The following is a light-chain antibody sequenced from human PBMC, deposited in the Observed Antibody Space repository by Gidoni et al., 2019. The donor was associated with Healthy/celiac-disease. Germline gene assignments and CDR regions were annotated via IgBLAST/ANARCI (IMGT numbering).Light chain of an antibody. CDR3: QSADSSCTVYV. Sequence: SYDLIQPPSVSVSPGQTARITCPGDALPKQYAYCYQQKPGQAPVLVIYKDSERSSEIPGRFSGSSSGTTVTLTISGVQAEDEADYYCQSADSSCTVYVFGTGTKVTVL. J-gene: IGLJ1*01. CDR2: KDS. CDR1: ALPKQY. V-gene: IGLV3-25*01.